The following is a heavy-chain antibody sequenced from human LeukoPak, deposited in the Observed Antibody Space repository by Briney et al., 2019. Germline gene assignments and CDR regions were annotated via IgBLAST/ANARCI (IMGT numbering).Heavy chain of an antibody. J-gene: IGHJ6*02. Sequence: PGGSLRLSCAASGFTFSSYSMNWVRQAPGKGLEWVSYISSSSSTIYYADSVKGRFTISRDNAKNSLYLQMNSLRAEDTAVYYCARVGYGDYYYYGMDVWGQGTTVTVSS. D-gene: IGHD4-17*01. CDR3: ARVGYGDYYYYGMDV. V-gene: IGHV3-48*04. CDR1: GFTFSSYS. CDR2: ISSSSSTI.